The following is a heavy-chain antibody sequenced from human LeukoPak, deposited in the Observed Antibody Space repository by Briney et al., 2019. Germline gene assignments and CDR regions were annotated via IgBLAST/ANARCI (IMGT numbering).Heavy chain of an antibody. CDR3: ARVSLSAYYYYGMDV. CDR2: INHSGST. V-gene: IGHV4-34*01. CDR1: GGSFSGYY. D-gene: IGHD6-25*01. J-gene: IGHJ6*02. Sequence: SETLSLTCAVYGGSFSGYYWSWIRQPPGKGLEWIGEINHSGSTNYNPSLKSRVTISVDTSKNQFSLKLSSVTAADTAMYYCARVSLSAYYYYGMDVWGQGTTVTVSS.